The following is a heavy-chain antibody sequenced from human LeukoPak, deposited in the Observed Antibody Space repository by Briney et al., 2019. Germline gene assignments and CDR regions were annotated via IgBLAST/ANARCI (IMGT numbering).Heavy chain of an antibody. Sequence: SETLSLTCTVSGYSISNGYYWGWIRQPPGKGLEFIGSVYHGGNTYYKASLKSRVTISLDTSKNQFSLKLSSVTAADTAVYYCARSYSGSFLYWGQGSLVTVSS. CDR3: ARSYSGSFLY. V-gene: IGHV4-38-2*02. J-gene: IGHJ1*01. CDR1: GYSISNGYY. D-gene: IGHD1-26*01. CDR2: VYHGGNT.